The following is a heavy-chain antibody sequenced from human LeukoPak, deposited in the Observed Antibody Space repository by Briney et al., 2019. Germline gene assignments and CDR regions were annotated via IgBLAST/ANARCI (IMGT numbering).Heavy chain of an antibody. Sequence: GGSLRLSCAASGFTLSSYAMHWVRQAPGKGLEWVSAISGSASSASYADSVEGRFTISRDNSKNTLYLQMNSLRAEDTAVYYCAKLIRNPGNYYFDYWGQGTLVTVSS. CDR1: GFTLSSYA. J-gene: IGHJ4*02. D-gene: IGHD1-1*01. V-gene: IGHV3-23*01. CDR2: ISGSASSA. CDR3: AKLIRNPGNYYFDY.